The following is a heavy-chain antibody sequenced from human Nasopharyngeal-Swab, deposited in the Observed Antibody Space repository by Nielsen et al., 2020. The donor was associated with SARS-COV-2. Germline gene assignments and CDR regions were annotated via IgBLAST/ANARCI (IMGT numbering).Heavy chain of an antibody. V-gene: IGHV3-74*03. J-gene: IGHJ4*02. CDR3: ARETSASGAYYFDF. CDR1: GFSFSTYW. CDR2: LKTDGSDT. Sequence: GGSLRLSCAASGFSFSTYWMHWVRHTPGKGLVWVSRLKTDGSDTMYADSVKGRFTISRDNAKNTMYLQMSSLREEDTALYYCARETSASGAYYFDFWGRGTRVTVSS. D-gene: IGHD3-16*01.